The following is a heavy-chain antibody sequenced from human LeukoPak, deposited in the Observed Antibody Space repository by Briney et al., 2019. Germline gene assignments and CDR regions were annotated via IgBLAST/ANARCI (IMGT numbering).Heavy chain of an antibody. CDR2: ISWNSGSI. J-gene: IGHJ4*02. D-gene: IGHD6-13*01. V-gene: IGHV3-9*01. Sequence: PGGSLRLSCAASGFTFDDYAMHWVRQAPGKGLEWVSGISWNSGSIGYADSVKGRFTISRDNSKNTLYLQMNSLRAEDTAVYYCAKDSTLAAAGFYWGQGTLVTVSS. CDR1: GFTFDDYA. CDR3: AKDSTLAAAGFY.